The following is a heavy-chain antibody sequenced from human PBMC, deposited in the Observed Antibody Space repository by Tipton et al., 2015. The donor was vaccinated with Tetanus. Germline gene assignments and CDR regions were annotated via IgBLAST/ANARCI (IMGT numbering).Heavy chain of an antibody. D-gene: IGHD2-8*01. CDR1: GYIFNNYW. V-gene: IGHV5-51*01. CDR2: IYPGDSDT. Sequence: VQLVQSGGEVKKPGESLKISCKGSGYIFNNYWIGWVRQKPGKGLERMGIIYPGDSDTRYSPSFRGQVTISVDKSINTAYLQWSSLKASDTSMFYCVRAHCTDGVCNFDFWGQGALVTVAS. CDR3: VRAHCTDGVCNFDF. J-gene: IGHJ4*02.